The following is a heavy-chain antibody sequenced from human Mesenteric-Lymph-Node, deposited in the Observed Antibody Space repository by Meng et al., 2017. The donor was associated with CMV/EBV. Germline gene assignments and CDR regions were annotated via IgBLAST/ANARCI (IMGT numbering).Heavy chain of an antibody. D-gene: IGHD3-3*01. CDR3: ARGWSHFDS. J-gene: IGHJ4*02. CDR1: GFTFSDHY. Sequence: LSCAASGFTFSDHYMSWIRQAPGKGLEWLSYMSSSTNTKYHADSVRGRFTISRDNAKNSLFLQMNSLRVEDTAVYYCARGWSHFDSWGQGTLVTVSS. CDR2: MSSSTNTK. V-gene: IGHV3-11*01.